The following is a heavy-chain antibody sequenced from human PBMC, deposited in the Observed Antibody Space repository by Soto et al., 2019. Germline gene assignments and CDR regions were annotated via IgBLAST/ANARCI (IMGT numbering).Heavy chain of an antibody. D-gene: IGHD2-21*02. CDR3: AREYCGGDSYSSRVVYFDY. J-gene: IGHJ4*02. CDR1: GGTFSSYT. Sequence: QVQLVQSGAEVKKPGSSVKVSCKASGGTFSSYTISWVRQAPGQGLEWMGRIIPILGIANYAQKFQGRVTITADKSTSTAYMELSSLRSEDTAVYYCAREYCGGDSYSSRVVYFDYWGQGTLVTVSS. CDR2: IIPILGIA. V-gene: IGHV1-69*02.